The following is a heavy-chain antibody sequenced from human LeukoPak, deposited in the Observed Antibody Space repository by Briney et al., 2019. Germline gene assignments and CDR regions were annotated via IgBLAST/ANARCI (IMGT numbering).Heavy chain of an antibody. Sequence: SETLSLTCAVYGGSFSGYYWSWIRQPPGKGLEWIGEINHSGSTNYNPSLKSRVTISVDTSKNQFSLKLSSVTAADTAVYYCARVKVGANHLFDYWGQGTLVTVSS. D-gene: IGHD1-26*01. CDR3: ARVKVGANHLFDY. CDR1: GGSFSGYY. V-gene: IGHV4-34*01. J-gene: IGHJ4*02. CDR2: INHSGST.